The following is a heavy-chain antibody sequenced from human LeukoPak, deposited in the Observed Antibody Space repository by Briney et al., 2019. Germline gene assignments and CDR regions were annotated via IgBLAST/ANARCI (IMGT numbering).Heavy chain of an antibody. V-gene: IGHV4-61*02. CDR1: GGSISSGSYY. D-gene: IGHD3-10*01. CDR2: IYTSGST. J-gene: IGHJ4*02. CDR3: ARGSLKGHLYGWDY. Sequence: PSETLSLTCTVSGGSISSGSYYWSWIRQPAGKGLEWTGRIYTSGSTNYNPSLKSRVTISVDTSKNQFSLKLSSVTAADTAVYYCARGSLKGHLYGWDYWGQGTLVTVSS.